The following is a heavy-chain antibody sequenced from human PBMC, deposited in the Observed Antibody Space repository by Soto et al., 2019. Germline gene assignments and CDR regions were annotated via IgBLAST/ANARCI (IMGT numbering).Heavy chain of an antibody. CDR1: GGTFSSYA. D-gene: IGHD3-9*01. V-gene: IGHV1-69*01. CDR3: RRGGGILTEWTAFDI. J-gene: IGHJ3*02. Sequence: QVQLVQSGAEVKKPGSSVKVSCKASGGTFSSYAISWVRQAPGQGLEWMGGIIPIFGTANYAQKFQGRVTITADEPTGTAYMELRSLKSEDTAVYYGRRGGGILTEWTAFDIWGQGTMVTVSS. CDR2: IIPIFGTA.